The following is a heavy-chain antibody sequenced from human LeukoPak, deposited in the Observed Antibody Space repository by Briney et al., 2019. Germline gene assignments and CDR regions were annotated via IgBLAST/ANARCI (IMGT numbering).Heavy chain of an antibody. CDR1: GFTFSSYA. D-gene: IGHD2-15*01. J-gene: IGHJ4*02. Sequence: GGSLRLSCAASGFTFSSYAMSWVRQAPGKGLEWVSAISGSGGSTYYADSVKGRFTISRDNSKNTLYLQMNSLRAEDTAVYYCARGSIVVVVAAMDYWGQGTLVTVSS. V-gene: IGHV3-23*01. CDR3: ARGSIVVVVAAMDY. CDR2: ISGSGGST.